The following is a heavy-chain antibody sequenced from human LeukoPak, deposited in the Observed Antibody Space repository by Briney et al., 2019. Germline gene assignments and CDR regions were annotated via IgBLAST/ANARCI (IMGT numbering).Heavy chain of an antibody. CDR2: INSIGTAI. CDR3: ARNRGSGVDY. CDR1: GFSFSSYE. D-gene: IGHD3-10*01. Sequence: GGSLRLSCAASGFSFSSYEMNWVRQAPGKGPEWISYINSIGTAIYYADSVKGRFTVSRDNAKSSLYLQTSSLRVEDTAVYYCARNRGSGVDYWGQGTLVTVSS. V-gene: IGHV3-48*03. J-gene: IGHJ4*02.